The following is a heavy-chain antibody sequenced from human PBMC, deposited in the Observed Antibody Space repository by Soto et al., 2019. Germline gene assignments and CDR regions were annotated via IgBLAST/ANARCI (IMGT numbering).Heavy chain of an antibody. D-gene: IGHD3-10*01. V-gene: IGHV1-18*01. J-gene: IGHJ6*02. Sequence: ASVKVSCKASGYSFTTYGITWVRQAPGQGLEWMGWINAYNGKTIYAQKLQGRVTMTTDTSTSTAYMELRSLRSDDTAVYYCAREEGDGSENYYKYYYYGMDVWGQGTTVTVSS. CDR3: AREEGDGSENYYKYYYYGMDV. CDR1: GYSFTTYG. CDR2: INAYNGKT.